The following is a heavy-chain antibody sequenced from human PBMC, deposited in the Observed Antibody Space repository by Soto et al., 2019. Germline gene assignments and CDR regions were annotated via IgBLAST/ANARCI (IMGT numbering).Heavy chain of an antibody. CDR1: GYTFTSYA. D-gene: IGHD6-6*01. CDR2: INAGNGNT. J-gene: IGHJ5*02. CDR3: ARERPYNSSSMGYRKNWFDP. V-gene: IGHV1-3*01. Sequence: ASVKVSCKASGYTFTSYAMHWVRQAPGQRLEWMGWINAGNGNTKYSQKFQGRVTITRDTSASTAYMELSSLRSEDTAVYYCARERPYNSSSMGYRKNWFDPWGQGTLVTVSS.